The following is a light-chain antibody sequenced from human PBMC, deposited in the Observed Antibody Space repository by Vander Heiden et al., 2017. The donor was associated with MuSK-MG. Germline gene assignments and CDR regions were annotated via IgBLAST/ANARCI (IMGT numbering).Light chain of an antibody. J-gene: IGLJ2*01. Sequence: SVLTRPPSASGTAGQTVTISCSGSRSNIGGNHVYWYQQLPGTAPKLLIYRSSQRPSGVPDRFSGSKSGTSGSLAISGLRSEDEADYYCVAWDDSLSGQVFGGGTKLTVL. CDR3: VAWDDSLSGQV. V-gene: IGLV1-47*01. CDR2: RSS. CDR1: RSNIGGNH.